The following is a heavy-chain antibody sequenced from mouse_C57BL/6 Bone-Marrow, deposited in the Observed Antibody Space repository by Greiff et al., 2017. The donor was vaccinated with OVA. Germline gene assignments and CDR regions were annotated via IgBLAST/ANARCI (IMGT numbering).Heavy chain of an antibody. CDR1: GYSFTSYY. D-gene: IGHD1-1*01. CDR3: EREPYYYGSSPYWYFDV. Sequence: QVQLKESGPELVKPGASVKISCKASGYSFTSYYIHWVKQRPGQGLEWIGWIYPGSGNTKYNEKFKGKATLTADTSSSTAYMQLSSLTSEDSAVYYCEREPYYYGSSPYWYFDVWGTGTTVTVSS. CDR2: IYPGSGNT. J-gene: IGHJ1*03. V-gene: IGHV1-66*01.